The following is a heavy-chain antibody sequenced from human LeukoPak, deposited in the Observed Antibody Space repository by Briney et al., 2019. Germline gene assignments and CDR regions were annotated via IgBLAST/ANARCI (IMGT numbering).Heavy chain of an antibody. Sequence: GGSLRLSCAASGFTFSSYAMSWVRQAPGKGLEWVSAISGSGGGTYYADSVKGRFTISRDNSKNTLYLQMNSLRAEDTAVYYCAKTFAKVTAIPRYFQHWGQGTLVTVSS. CDR2: ISGSGGGT. J-gene: IGHJ1*01. D-gene: IGHD2-21*02. CDR1: GFTFSSYA. V-gene: IGHV3-23*01. CDR3: AKTFAKVTAIPRYFQH.